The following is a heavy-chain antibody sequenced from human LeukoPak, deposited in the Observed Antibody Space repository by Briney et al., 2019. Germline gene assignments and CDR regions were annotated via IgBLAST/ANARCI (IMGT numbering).Heavy chain of an antibody. D-gene: IGHD3-22*01. CDR3: ARVSWYYDSSGYSYDAFDI. CDR1: GYTFTSYD. Sequence: ASVKVSCKASGYTFTSYDINWARQATGQGLEWMGWMNPNSGNTGYAQKFQGRVTITRNTSISTAYMELSSLRSEDTAVYYCARVSWYYDSSGYSYDAFDIWGQGTMVTVSS. J-gene: IGHJ3*02. V-gene: IGHV1-8*03. CDR2: MNPNSGNT.